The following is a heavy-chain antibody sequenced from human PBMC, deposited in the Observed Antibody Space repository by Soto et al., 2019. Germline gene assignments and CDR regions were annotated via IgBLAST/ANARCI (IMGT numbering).Heavy chain of an antibody. V-gene: IGHV1-8*01. J-gene: IGHJ6*02. CDR2: MNPNSGNT. D-gene: IGHD3-10*01. CDR1: GYTFTSYD. CDR3: ARDYIPHPSYYYYGMDV. Sequence: ASVKVSCKASGYTFTSYDINWVRQATGQGLEWMGWMNPNSGNTGYAQKFQGRVTMTRNTSISTAYMELSSLRSEDTAVYYCARDYIPHPSYYYYGMDVWGQGTTVTVSS.